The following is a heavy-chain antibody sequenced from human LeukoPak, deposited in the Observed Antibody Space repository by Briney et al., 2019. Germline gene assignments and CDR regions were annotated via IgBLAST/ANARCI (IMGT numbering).Heavy chain of an antibody. D-gene: IGHD3-22*01. Sequence: PGGSLRLSCAASGFTFSSYAMHWVRQAPGKGLEWVAVISYDGSNEYYADSVKGRFTISRDNSKNTLYLQMNSLRAEDTAVYYCARDADTMIVVVITTGGFDYWGQGTLVTVSS. CDR3: ARDADTMIVVVITTGGFDY. CDR1: GFTFSSYA. CDR2: ISYDGSNE. J-gene: IGHJ4*02. V-gene: IGHV3-30*04.